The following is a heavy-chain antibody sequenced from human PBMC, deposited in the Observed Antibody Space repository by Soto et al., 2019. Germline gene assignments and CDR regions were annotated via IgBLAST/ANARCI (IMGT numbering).Heavy chain of an antibody. D-gene: IGHD2-2*01. V-gene: IGHV3-23*01. CDR1: RFTFGSYS. CDR2: ISGSGDNT. J-gene: IGHJ3*02. CDR3: ARVANQLLWDAFDI. Sequence: GGSLRLSCAASRFTFGSYSMTWVRQAPGKGLEWVSAISGSGDNTYYADSVKGRFTISRDNSKNTLYLQMNSLRAEDTAVYYCARVANQLLWDAFDIWGQGTIVTVSS.